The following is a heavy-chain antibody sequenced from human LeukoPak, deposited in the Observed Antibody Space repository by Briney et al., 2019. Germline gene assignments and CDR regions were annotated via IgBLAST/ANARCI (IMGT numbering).Heavy chain of an antibody. J-gene: IGHJ5*02. D-gene: IGHD2-15*01. CDR2: IYYSGST. Sequence: SETLSLTCTVSGGSISSYYWSWIRQPPGKGLEWIGYIYYSGSTNYNPSLKSRVTISVDTSKNQFSLKLSSVTAADTAVYYCARRDCSGGSCYSGGNWFDPWGQGTLVTVSS. CDR3: ARRDCSGGSCYSGGNWFDP. V-gene: IGHV4-59*08. CDR1: GGSISSYY.